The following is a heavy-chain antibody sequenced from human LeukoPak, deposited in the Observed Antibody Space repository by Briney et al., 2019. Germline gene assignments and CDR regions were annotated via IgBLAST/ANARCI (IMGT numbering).Heavy chain of an antibody. J-gene: IGHJ4*02. CDR1: GFTFGVYA. CDR3: TRGYSGYDYVPNPYFDY. Sequence: GGSLRLSCTASGFTFGVYAMSWVRQAPGKGLEWVGFIRSKAYGGTTEYAAFVKARFTISRDDSKSIAYLQMNSLKTEDTAVYYCTRGYSGYDYVPNPYFDYWGQGTLVTVSS. V-gene: IGHV3-49*04. D-gene: IGHD5-12*01. CDR2: IRSKAYGGTT.